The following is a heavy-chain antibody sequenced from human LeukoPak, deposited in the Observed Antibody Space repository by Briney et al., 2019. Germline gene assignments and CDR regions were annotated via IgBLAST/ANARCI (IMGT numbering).Heavy chain of an antibody. CDR1: GGSFSGYY. J-gene: IGHJ4*02. V-gene: IGHV4-59*01. CDR3: ARAPQSSSGLFDY. CDR2: IYYSGST. D-gene: IGHD6-19*01. Sequence: SETLSLTCAVYGGSFSGYYWSWIRQPPGKGLEWIGYIYYSGSTNYNPSLKSRVTISVDTSKNQFSLKLSSVTAADTAVYYCARAPQSSSGLFDYWGQGTLVTVSS.